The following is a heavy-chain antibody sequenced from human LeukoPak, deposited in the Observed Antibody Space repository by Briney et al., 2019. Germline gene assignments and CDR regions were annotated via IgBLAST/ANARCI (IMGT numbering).Heavy chain of an antibody. CDR1: GFTFDDYG. J-gene: IGHJ4*02. V-gene: IGHV3-23*01. Sequence: PGGSLRLSCAASGFTFDDYGMSWVRQAPGQGLEWVSGITNGGGNTNYADSVKVRFTISRDTAKNTLYLQMDSLRADDTAIYYCAKGATSAYFSPLDSWGQGTLVTVSS. D-gene: IGHD3-22*01. CDR2: ITNGGGNT. CDR3: AKGATSAYFSPLDS.